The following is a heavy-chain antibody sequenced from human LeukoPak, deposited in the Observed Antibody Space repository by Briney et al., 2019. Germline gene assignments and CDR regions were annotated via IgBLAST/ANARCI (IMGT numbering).Heavy chain of an antibody. Sequence: KTSETLSLTCTVSGGSISSYYWSWIRQPPGKGLEWIGYIYYSGSTNYSPSLKSRVTISVDTSKNQFSLKLSSVTAADTAVYYCARGVDWSSSGWYPPFDPWGQGTLVTVSS. CDR3: ARGVDWSSSGWYPPFDP. CDR2: IYYSGST. V-gene: IGHV4-59*01. D-gene: IGHD6-19*01. J-gene: IGHJ5*02. CDR1: GGSISSYY.